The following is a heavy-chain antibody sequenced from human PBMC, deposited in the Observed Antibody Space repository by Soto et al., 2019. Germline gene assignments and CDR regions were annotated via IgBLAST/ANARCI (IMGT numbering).Heavy chain of an antibody. CDR3: ARGLTIFGVVITYVWGD. V-gene: IGHV3-11*01. CDR1: GFTFSDYY. CDR2: IRSSGRTI. J-gene: IGHJ4*02. Sequence: QVQLVESGGGLVKPGGSLRLSCAASGFTFSDYYMSWIRQAPGKGLEWVSYIRSSGRTIYYADSVKGRFTISGDTAKISLYLQMNSLRAEDTAVYYGARGLTIFGVVITYVWGDWGQGTLVTVSS. D-gene: IGHD3-3*01.